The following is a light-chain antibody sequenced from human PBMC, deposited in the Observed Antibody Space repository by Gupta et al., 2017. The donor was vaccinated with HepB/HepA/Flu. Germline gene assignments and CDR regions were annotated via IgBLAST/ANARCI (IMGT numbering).Light chain of an antibody. V-gene: IGLV2-23*02. CDR1: SSDIGNYDI. Sequence: HSALPQPASVSGSPGHPITISCTGSSSDIGNYDIVSWYQQHPGKAPILMIYEVTKRPSGVSNRFSGSKSGNRASLTISGLQAEDEADYYCCADGGSGSMVVFGGGTKVTVL. J-gene: IGLJ2*01. CDR2: EVT. CDR3: CADGGSGSMVV.